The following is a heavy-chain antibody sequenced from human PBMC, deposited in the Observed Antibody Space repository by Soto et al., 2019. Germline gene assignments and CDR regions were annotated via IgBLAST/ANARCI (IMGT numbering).Heavy chain of an antibody. D-gene: IGHD5-18*01. CDR3: ARDRQYSYDYYYYYYGMDV. Sequence: ASVKVSCKASGGTFSSYAISWVRQAPGQGLEWMGGIIPIFGTANYAQKFQGRVTITADESTSTAYMELSSLRSEDTAVYYCARDRQYSYDYYYYYYGMDVWGQGTTVTVSS. V-gene: IGHV1-69*13. CDR1: GGTFSSYA. J-gene: IGHJ6*02. CDR2: IIPIFGTA.